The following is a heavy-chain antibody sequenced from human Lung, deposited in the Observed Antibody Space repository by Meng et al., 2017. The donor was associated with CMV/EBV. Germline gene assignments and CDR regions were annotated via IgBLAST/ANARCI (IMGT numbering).Heavy chain of an antibody. Sequence: LXCTVSGCSFNSYYWSWIRQPPGKGLEWIGDIDYRGSTNYNPSLQSRVTISVDTSKNQFSRNLNSVTAADTAVYYCATVGFVVYPYNWFDSWGQGXLVTVSS. J-gene: IGHJ5*01. D-gene: IGHD2-8*02. CDR3: ATVGFVVYPYNWFDS. CDR1: GCSFNSYY. V-gene: IGHV4-59*01. CDR2: IDYRGST.